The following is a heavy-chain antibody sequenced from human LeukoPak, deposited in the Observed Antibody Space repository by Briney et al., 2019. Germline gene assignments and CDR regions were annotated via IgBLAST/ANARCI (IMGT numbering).Heavy chain of an antibody. D-gene: IGHD3-10*02. V-gene: IGHV3-30*02. CDR2: IRYDGSNK. Sequence: PGWSLRLSCAASGFTFSSYGMHWVRQPPGKGVEWVAFIRYDGSNKYYADSVHGRFTISRDNFKSTLYLPMNSLRAKDTAVYYGAKAHVWSADYCGRGGQDAFDIWGQGTMVTVAS. CDR1: GFTFSSYG. CDR3: AKAHVWSADYCGRGGQDAFDI. J-gene: IGHJ3*02.